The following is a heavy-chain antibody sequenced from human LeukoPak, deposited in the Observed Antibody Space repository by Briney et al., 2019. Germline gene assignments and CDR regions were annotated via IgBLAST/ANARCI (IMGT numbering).Heavy chain of an antibody. J-gene: IGHJ4*02. V-gene: IGHV4-34*01. Sequence: TETLSLTCAVYGGSFSGYYWSWIRQPPGKGLEWIGEINHSGSTNYNPSLKSRVTISVDTSKNQFSLKLSSVTAADTAVYYCARGGGYYDSSGYAVFDYWGQGTLVTVSS. D-gene: IGHD3-22*01. CDR1: GGSFSGYY. CDR2: INHSGST. CDR3: ARGGGYYDSSGYAVFDY.